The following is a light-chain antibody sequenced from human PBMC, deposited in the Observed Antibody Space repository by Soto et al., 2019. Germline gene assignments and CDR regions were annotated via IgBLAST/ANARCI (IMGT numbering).Light chain of an antibody. J-gene: IGKJ5*01. V-gene: IGKV1-39*01. CDR1: QTVRTY. CDR3: QQTFSTPIT. Sequence: IQMTQSPSSLSASVGDRVTITCRASQTVRTYLNWYQQKPGKATTLLVYAASTLESAVPPRFSGAGSETDFSLTISGIQPEDCATYYCQQTFSTPITFGQGTRLE. CDR2: AAS.